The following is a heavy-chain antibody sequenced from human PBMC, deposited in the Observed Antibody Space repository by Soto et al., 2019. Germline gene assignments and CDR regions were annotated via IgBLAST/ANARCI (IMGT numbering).Heavy chain of an antibody. J-gene: IGHJ4*02. CDR3: ARKGSLYSSGWLFDY. Sequence: GGSLRLSCAASGFTFSSYSMNWVRQAPGKGLEWVSSISSSSSYIYYADSVKGRFTISRDNAKNSLYLQMNSLRAEDTAVYCCARKGSLYSSGWLFDYWGQGTLVTVSS. D-gene: IGHD6-19*01. V-gene: IGHV3-21*01. CDR2: ISSSSSYI. CDR1: GFTFSSYS.